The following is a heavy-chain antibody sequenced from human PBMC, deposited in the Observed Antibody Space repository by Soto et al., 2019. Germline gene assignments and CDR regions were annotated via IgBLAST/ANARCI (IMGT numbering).Heavy chain of an antibody. D-gene: IGHD5-12*01. V-gene: IGHV3-9*01. Sequence: EVQLVESGGGLEQPGRSLRLSCAASGFTFNDYGMHWVRQAPGKGLEWVSSISWTGGSITYADSVKGRFTISRDNAKSSLYLQMNSLRAEDTALYYCAKDLRSGRYSTSAGYYFYYGMDVWGQGTTVTVSS. CDR2: ISWTGGSI. CDR1: GFTFNDYG. J-gene: IGHJ6*02. CDR3: AKDLRSGRYSTSAGYYFYYGMDV.